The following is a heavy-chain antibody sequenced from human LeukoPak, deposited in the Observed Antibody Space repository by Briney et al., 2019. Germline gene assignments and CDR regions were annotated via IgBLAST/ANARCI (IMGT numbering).Heavy chain of an antibody. Sequence: SVKVSCKASGGTFSSYAISWVRQAPGQGLEWMGGIIPIFGTANYAQKFQGRVTITTDEATSTAYMELSSLRSEDTAVYYCAREPGMAAGLDAFDIWGQGTMVTVSS. J-gene: IGHJ3*02. CDR2: IIPIFGTA. V-gene: IGHV1-69*05. CDR1: GGTFSSYA. CDR3: AREPGMAAGLDAFDI. D-gene: IGHD6-13*01.